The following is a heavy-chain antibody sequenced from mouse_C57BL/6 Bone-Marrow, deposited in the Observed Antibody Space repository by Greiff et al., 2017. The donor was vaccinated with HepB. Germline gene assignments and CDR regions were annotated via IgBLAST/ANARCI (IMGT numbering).Heavy chain of an antibody. D-gene: IGHD1-1*01. CDR3: ARWYYGSSDY. V-gene: IGHV1-82*01. CDR1: GYAFSSSW. CDR2: IYPGDGDT. Sequence: QVQLQQSGPELVKPGASVKISCKASGYAFSSSWMNWVKQRPGKGLEWIGRIYPGDGDTNYNGKFKGKATLTADKSSSTAYMQLSSLTSEDSAVYFCARWYYGSSDYWGQGTTLTVSS. J-gene: IGHJ2*01.